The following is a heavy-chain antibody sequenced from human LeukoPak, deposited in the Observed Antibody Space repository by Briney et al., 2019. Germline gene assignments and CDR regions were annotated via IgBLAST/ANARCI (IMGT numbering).Heavy chain of an antibody. D-gene: IGHD3-10*01. J-gene: IGHJ2*01. CDR1: EFTFSNCW. Sequence: GGSLRLSCATSEFTFSNCWMSWVRQAPGKGLEWVANINLDGSEKSYVDSVKGRFTISRDNAKNSLYPQINSLRVEDTAVYYCARDRGHYYGSGSYSQYWYFDLWGRGTLVTVSS. V-gene: IGHV3-7*01. CDR3: ARDRGHYYGSGSYSQYWYFDL. CDR2: INLDGSEK.